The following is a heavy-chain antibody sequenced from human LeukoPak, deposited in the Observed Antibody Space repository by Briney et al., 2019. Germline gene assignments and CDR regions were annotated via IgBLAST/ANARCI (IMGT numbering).Heavy chain of an antibody. CDR2: IIPILGIA. D-gene: IGHD3-16*02. J-gene: IGHJ4*02. Sequence: SVKVSCKASGGTFSSYAISWVRQAPGQGLEWMGRIIPILGIANYAQKLQGRVTMTTDTSTSTAYMELRSLRSDDTAVYYCARDRPPGYVWGSYRYTGLDYWGQGTLVTVSS. CDR3: ARDRPPGYVWGSYRYTGLDY. V-gene: IGHV1-69*04. CDR1: GGTFSSYA.